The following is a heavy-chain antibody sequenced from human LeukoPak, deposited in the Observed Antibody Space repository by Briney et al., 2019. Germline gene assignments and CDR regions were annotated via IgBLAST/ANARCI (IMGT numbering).Heavy chain of an antibody. D-gene: IGHD3-22*01. CDR1: GFTFSSYA. CDR2: ISSSDGST. V-gene: IGHV3-23*01. CDR3: AKVEESYYYDSSGYYFDY. J-gene: IGHJ4*02. Sequence: QSGGSLRLSCATSGFTFSSYAMGWVRQAPGKGLEWVSGISSSDGSTYYADSVKGRFTISRDNSKNTLYLQMNSLRAEDTAVYYCAKVEESYYYDSSGYYFDYRGQGTLVTVSS.